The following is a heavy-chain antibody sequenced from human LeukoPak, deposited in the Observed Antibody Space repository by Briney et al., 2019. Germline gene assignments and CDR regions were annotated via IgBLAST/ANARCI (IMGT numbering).Heavy chain of an antibody. V-gene: IGHV4-61*02. CDR1: GGSISSGGHY. CDR2: ISSTGST. J-gene: IGHJ4*02. Sequence: KPSQTLSLTCTVPGGSISSGGHYWSWIRQPAGKGLEYLGRISSTGSTNYNPSLRSRVTISADTSKNHFSLKLTSVTAADTAVYYCARDQTYSGSGIYTYFDYWGQGILVTVSS. D-gene: IGHD3-10*01. CDR3: ARDQTYSGSGIYTYFDY.